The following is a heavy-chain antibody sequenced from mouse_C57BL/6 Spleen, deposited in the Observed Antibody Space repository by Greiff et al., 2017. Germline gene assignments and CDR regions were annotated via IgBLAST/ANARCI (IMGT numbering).Heavy chain of an antibody. CDR3: ARQNWDGYYFDY. CDR1: GFTFSSYG. CDR2: ISSGGSYT. J-gene: IGHJ2*01. D-gene: IGHD4-1*01. Sequence: EVKLVESGGDLVKPGGSLKLSCAASGFTFSSYGMSWVRQTPDKRLEWVATISSGGSYTYYPDSVKGRFTISRDNAKNTLYLQMISLKSEDTAMYYCARQNWDGYYFDYWGQGTTLTVSS. V-gene: IGHV5-6*01.